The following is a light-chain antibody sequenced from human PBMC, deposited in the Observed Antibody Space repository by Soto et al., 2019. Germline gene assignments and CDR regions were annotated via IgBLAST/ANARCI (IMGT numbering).Light chain of an antibody. CDR2: AAS. V-gene: IGKV1-17*01. J-gene: IGKJ1*01. CDR1: QGIRSD. CDR3: LQHNSCPRT. Sequence: DIQMTQSPSSLSASVGDRVTITCRASQGIRSDLGWCQQKPGKAPKRLIYAASSLQSGVPSRFSGSESGTEFNLTICSLQPEDFATYCCLQHNSCPRTFGQGTKVEIK.